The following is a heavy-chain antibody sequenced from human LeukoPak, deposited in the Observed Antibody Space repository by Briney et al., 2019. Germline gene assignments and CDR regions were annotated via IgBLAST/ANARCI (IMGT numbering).Heavy chain of an antibody. Sequence: SETLSLTCTVSGGSISSSSYYWGWIRQPPGKGLEWIGSIYYSGSTYYNPSLKSRVTISVDTSKNQFSLKLSSVTAADTAVYYCARHSAVTGWIQLWSPSNMDVWGQGTTVTVSS. V-gene: IGHV4-39*01. D-gene: IGHD5-18*01. J-gene: IGHJ6*02. CDR1: GGSISSSSYY. CDR2: IYYSGST. CDR3: ARHSAVTGWIQLWSPSNMDV.